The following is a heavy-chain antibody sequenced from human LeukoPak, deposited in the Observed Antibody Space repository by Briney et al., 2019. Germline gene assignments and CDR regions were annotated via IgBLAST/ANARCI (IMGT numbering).Heavy chain of an antibody. CDR3: QMNSLRAEDTAVYYCAKDSAGYSYGFDS. V-gene: IGHV3-23*01. CDR1: GFTFSSYA. Sequence: GGSLRLSCAASGFTFSSYAMSWVRHAPGRGLEWVTSISGNGRSTFYAACVKGRFTIYRDDSKNTLYLQMTSSRDNSKNTLYLQMNSLRAEDTAVYYCAKDSAGYSYGFDSWGQGTLVTVSS. J-gene: IGHJ4*02. D-gene: IGHD5-18*01. CDR2: ISGNGRST.